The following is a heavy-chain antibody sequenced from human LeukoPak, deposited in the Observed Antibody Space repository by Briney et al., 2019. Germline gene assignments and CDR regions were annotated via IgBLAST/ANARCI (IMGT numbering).Heavy chain of an antibody. D-gene: IGHD4-17*01. V-gene: IGHV4-4*07. CDR2: ISTSGRT. CDR3: ARSDLYGDYPPGKY. Sequence: SETLSLTCTVSGASISSYYWSWIRQPAGRGLEWIGRISTSGRTNYNPSLKSRVTISIDTSKSQFSLKLSSVTAADTAVYYCARSDLYGDYPPGKYWGQGTLVTVSS. CDR1: GASISSYY. J-gene: IGHJ4*02.